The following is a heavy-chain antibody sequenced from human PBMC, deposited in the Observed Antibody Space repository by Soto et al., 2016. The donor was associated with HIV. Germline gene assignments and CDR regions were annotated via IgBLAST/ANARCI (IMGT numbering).Heavy chain of an antibody. J-gene: IGHJ5*02. V-gene: IGHV1-18*01. Sequence: QVHLVQSGAEVKKPGASVKVSCKTSGYPFNTYGINWVRQAPGQGLEWIGWISVYTGNRDYAPRVQGRVTMTTDTSTTTAFMEMRSLRSDDTAVYYCARVYCSSTSCSSYNWFDPWGQGTLVTVSS. CDR3: ARVYCSSTSCSSYNWFDP. D-gene: IGHD2-2*01. CDR1: GYPFNTYG. CDR2: ISVYTGNR.